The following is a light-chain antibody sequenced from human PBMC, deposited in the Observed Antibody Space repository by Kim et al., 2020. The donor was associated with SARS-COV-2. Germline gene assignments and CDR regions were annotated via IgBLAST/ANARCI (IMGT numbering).Light chain of an antibody. CDR1: SSDVGSYNL. J-gene: IGLJ1*01. CDR2: EGS. CDR3: CSYVARLYV. Sequence: QSALTQPASVSGSPGQSITISCTGTSSDVGSYNLVSWYQQHPGKAPKLMIYEGSKRPSGISNRFSGSKSGNTASLTIAGLQAEDEADYYCCSYVARLYVVGTGNKV. V-gene: IGLV2-23*01.